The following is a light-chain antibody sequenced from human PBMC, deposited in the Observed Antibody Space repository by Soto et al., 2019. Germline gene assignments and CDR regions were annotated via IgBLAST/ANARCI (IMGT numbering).Light chain of an antibody. Sequence: EIVMTQSPATLSVSPGERATLSCRASQSVSSNLAWYQQKPGQAPRLLIYGASTRATGIPARFSGSGSGTEVTLTISSLQSEDFAVYYCQQYKNWTFGQGTKVEIK. CDR3: QQYKNWT. CDR1: QSVSSN. CDR2: GAS. J-gene: IGKJ1*01. V-gene: IGKV3-15*01.